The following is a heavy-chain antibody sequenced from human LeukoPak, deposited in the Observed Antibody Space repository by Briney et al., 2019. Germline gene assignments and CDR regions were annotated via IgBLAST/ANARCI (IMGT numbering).Heavy chain of an antibody. V-gene: IGHV1-69*05. CDR3: ARVGVTAATADY. J-gene: IGHJ4*02. D-gene: IGHD6-25*01. Sequence: GASVKVSCKASGGTFSSYAISWVRQAPGQGLEWMGGIIPIFGTANYAQKFQGRVTMTSDTSTSTVYMELNSLRSEDTAVYFCARVGVTAATADYWGQGTLVTVSS. CDR2: IIPIFGTA. CDR1: GGTFSSYA.